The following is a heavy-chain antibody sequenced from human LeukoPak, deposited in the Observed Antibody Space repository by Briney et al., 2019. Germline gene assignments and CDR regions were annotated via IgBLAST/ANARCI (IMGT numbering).Heavy chain of an antibody. CDR2: IIPIFGTA. CDR3: ARDWVAVAGTFQGNFDY. V-gene: IGHV1-69*13. CDR1: GGTFSSYA. D-gene: IGHD6-19*01. J-gene: IGHJ4*02. Sequence: SVKVSCKASGGTFSSYAISWVRQAPGQGLGWMGGIIPIFGTANYAQKFQGRVTITADESTSTAYMELSSLRSEDTAVYYCARDWVAVAGTFQGNFDYWGQGTLVTVSS.